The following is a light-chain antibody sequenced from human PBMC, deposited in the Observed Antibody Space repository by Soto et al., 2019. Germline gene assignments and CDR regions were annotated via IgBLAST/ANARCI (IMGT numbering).Light chain of an antibody. V-gene: IGKV1-39*01. CDR3: QQSYNIPFT. CDR1: QNIHSF. J-gene: IGKJ3*01. Sequence: DIQMTPSPSSLAASVGERVTITCRASQNIHSFLNWYQQKPGKAPQVLIYGGSALQSGVPSRFSGSGSGTDFTLTISSLQPEDFASYFCQQSYNIPFTFGPGTKVDIK. CDR2: GGS.